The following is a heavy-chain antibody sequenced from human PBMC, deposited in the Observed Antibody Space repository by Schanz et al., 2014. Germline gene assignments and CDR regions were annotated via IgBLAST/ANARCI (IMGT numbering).Heavy chain of an antibody. CDR1: GFTFSKYW. CDR2: ISGTTTYT. CDR3: ARDRGYCSGGSCLTFDY. D-gene: IGHD2-15*01. V-gene: IGHV3-11*06. J-gene: IGHJ4*02. Sequence: VQLVESGGGLVQPGGSLRLSCGGSGFTFSKYWMSWIRQAPGKGLEWVSYISGTTTYTNYADSVKGRFTISRDNAKNSLYLQMNTLRAEDTAVYYCARDRGYCSGGSCLTFDYWGQGTLVTVSS.